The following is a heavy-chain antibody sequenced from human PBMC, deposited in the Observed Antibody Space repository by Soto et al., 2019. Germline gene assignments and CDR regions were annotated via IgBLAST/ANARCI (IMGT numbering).Heavy chain of an antibody. CDR3: ARKRGYSGYDNHYGMDV. CDR2: IIPIFGTA. J-gene: IGHJ6*02. D-gene: IGHD5-12*01. V-gene: IGHV1-69*13. CDR1: GGTFSSYA. Sequence: SVKVSCKASGGTFSSYAISWVRQAPGQGLEWMGGIIPIFGTANYAQKFQGRVTITADESTSTAYMELSSLRSEDTAVYYCARKRGYSGYDNHYGMDVWGQGTTVTVSS.